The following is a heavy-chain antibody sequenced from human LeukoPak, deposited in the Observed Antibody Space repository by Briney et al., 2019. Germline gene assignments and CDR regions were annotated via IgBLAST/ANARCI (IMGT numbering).Heavy chain of an antibody. CDR2: ISSSSIYI. D-gene: IGHD5-18*01. Sequence: GGSLRLSCAASRFTFSSYSMNWVRQAPGKGLEWVSSISSSSIYIYYADSVKGRFTISRDNAKNSLYLQMNSLRAEDTAVYYCARSGDTAMVVQYWGQGTLVTVSS. CDR1: RFTFSSYS. V-gene: IGHV3-21*01. CDR3: ARSGDTAMVVQY. J-gene: IGHJ4*02.